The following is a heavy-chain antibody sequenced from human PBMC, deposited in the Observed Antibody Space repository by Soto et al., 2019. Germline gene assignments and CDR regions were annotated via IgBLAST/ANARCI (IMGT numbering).Heavy chain of an antibody. CDR3: ARVFFIPAAGSRYYYYGMDV. CDR1: GDSVSSNSAA. J-gene: IGHJ6*02. Sequence: SQTLSLTCAISGDSVSSNSAAWNWIRQSPSRGLEWLGRTYYRSKWYNDYAVSVKSRITINPDTSKNQFSLQLNSVTPEDTAVYYCARVFFIPAAGSRYYYYGMDVWGQGTTVTVSS. D-gene: IGHD6-13*01. V-gene: IGHV6-1*01. CDR2: TYYRSKWYN.